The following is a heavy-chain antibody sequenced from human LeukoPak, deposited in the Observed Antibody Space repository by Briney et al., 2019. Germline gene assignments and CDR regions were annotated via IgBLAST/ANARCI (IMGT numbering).Heavy chain of an antibody. CDR2: IIPVLNIT. Sequence: SLRVSCKTSGGTFSSSAITWVRQAPGQGLEWIGRIIPVLNITTYAQKFQGSVTITADTSTSTVYMELSSLRSEETAVYYCARDQGLTAPPPYGLDVWGQGTTVIVSS. J-gene: IGHJ6*02. V-gene: IGHV1-69*04. CDR3: ARDQGLTAPPPYGLDV. CDR1: GGTFSSSA. D-gene: IGHD5-18*01.